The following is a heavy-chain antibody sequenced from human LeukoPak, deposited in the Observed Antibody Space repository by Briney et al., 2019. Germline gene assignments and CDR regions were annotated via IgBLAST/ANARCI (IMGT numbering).Heavy chain of an antibody. D-gene: IGHD5-12*01. V-gene: IGHV4-4*09. CDR1: GGSISSYY. Sequence: PSETLSLTCTVSGGSISSYYWSWIRQPPGKGLEWIGYIYTSGSTNYNPSLKSRVTISVDTSKNQFSLKLSSVTAADTAVYYCARAGDIVATILYGMDVWGQGTTVTVSS. CDR3: ARAGDIVATILYGMDV. J-gene: IGHJ6*02. CDR2: IYTSGST.